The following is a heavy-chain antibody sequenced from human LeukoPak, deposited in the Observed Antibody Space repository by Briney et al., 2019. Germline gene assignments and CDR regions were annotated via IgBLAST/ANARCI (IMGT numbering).Heavy chain of an antibody. D-gene: IGHD6-19*01. CDR2: ISGSGTYM. CDR3: ARGAVAAPLDY. CDR1: GFTFSTYW. V-gene: IGHV3-21*01. Sequence: GGSLRLSCAASGFTFSTYWMHWVRQAPGKGLEWVSSISGSGTYMYYADSVKGRFAISRDNARNSLFLQMDTLRDEDTAVYFCARGAVAAPLDYWGQGTLVTVSS. J-gene: IGHJ4*02.